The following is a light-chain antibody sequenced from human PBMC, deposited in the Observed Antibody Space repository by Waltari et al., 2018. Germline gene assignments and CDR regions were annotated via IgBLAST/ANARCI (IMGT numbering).Light chain of an antibody. CDR2: DVT. Sequence: QSALTQPASVSGSPGQSITIPCTGTSRDVGGYNYVSWYQQHPGKAPKHMIYDVTNRPSGVSNRFSGSKSGNTASLTISGLQAEDEAHYYCSSYTSSSTLVVFGGGTKLTVL. CDR1: SRDVGGYNY. V-gene: IGLV2-14*03. J-gene: IGLJ2*01. CDR3: SSYTSSSTLVV.